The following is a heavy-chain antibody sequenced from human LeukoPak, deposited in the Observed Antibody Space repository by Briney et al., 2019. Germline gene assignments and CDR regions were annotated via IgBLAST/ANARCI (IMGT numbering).Heavy chain of an antibody. CDR2: ISAYNGNT. J-gene: IGHJ2*01. D-gene: IGHD6-19*01. Sequence: GASVKVSCKASGYTFTSYGISWVRQAPGQGLEWMGWISAYNGNTNYVQKLHGRVTITTDTSTSTAYMEQMSLRTDDTAVYYCARGGNGWYISGYFDLWGRGTLVTVSS. CDR3: ARGGNGWYISGYFDL. CDR1: GYTFTSYG. V-gene: IGHV1-18*01.